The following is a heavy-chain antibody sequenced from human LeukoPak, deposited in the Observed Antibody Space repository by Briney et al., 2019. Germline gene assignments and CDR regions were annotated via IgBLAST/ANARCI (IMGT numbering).Heavy chain of an antibody. Sequence: PSETLSLTCTVSGDSISSSGNYWGWIRQPPGKGLEWIGRMQYSGNTYYNPSLKSRVTISEDRSKNQFSLRLTSVTAADTALYYCAGTREYSPLELPYWGQGTLVTVSS. J-gene: IGHJ4*02. V-gene: IGHV4-39*01. CDR2: MQYSGNT. CDR1: GDSISSSGNY. D-gene: IGHD5-12*01. CDR3: AGTREYSPLELPY.